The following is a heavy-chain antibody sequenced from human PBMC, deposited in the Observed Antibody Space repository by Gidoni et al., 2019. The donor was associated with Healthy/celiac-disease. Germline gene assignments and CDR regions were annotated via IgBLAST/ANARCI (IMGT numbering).Heavy chain of an antibody. D-gene: IGHD3-9*01. CDR3: AKSPDYYDILTGYYYYFDY. Sequence: EVQLLESGGGLVQPGGSLRLSCAASGFTFRSYAMSWVRQAPGKGLEWVSAISGSGGSTYYADSVKGRFTISRDNSKNTLYLQMNSLRAEDTAVYYCAKSPDYYDILTGYYYYFDYWGQGTLVTVSS. CDR2: ISGSGGST. J-gene: IGHJ4*02. CDR1: GFTFRSYA. V-gene: IGHV3-23*01.